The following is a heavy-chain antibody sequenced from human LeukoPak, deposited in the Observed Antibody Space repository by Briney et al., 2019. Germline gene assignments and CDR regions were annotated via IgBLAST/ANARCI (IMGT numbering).Heavy chain of an antibody. J-gene: IGHJ5*02. CDR3: ARVKAPFLVFGGGAWFDP. V-gene: IGHV3-48*01. Sequence: GGSLRLSCAASGFTVSSNYMSWVRQAPGKGLEWVSYISSSSSTIYYADSVKGRFTISRDNAKNSLYLQMNSLRAEDTAVYYCARVKAPFLVFGGGAWFDPWGQGTLVTVSS. D-gene: IGHD3-16*01. CDR2: ISSSSSTI. CDR1: GFTVSSNY.